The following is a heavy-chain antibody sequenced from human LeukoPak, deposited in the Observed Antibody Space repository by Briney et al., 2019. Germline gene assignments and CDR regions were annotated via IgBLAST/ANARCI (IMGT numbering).Heavy chain of an antibody. D-gene: IGHD3-10*01. V-gene: IGHV1-18*01. CDR2: ISAYNGNT. J-gene: IGHJ5*02. CDR3: AGLWFGELLPFDP. CDR1: GYTFTSYG. Sequence: ASMKVSCKASGYTFTSYGISWVRQAPGQGLEWMGWISAYNGNTNYAQKLQGRVTMTTDTSTSTAYMELRSLRSDDTAVYYCAGLWFGELLPFDPWGQGTLVTVSS.